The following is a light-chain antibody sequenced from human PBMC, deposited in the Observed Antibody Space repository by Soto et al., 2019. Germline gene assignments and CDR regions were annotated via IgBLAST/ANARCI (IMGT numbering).Light chain of an antibody. CDR1: QSVSSF. Sequence: EIVLTQSPATLSLSPGERATLSCRASQSVSSFLAWYQQKPGQAPRLLIYDASNRATGIPARFSGSGSGTDFTLTISRLEPEDFAVYYCQQRSNWPPWTFGHGTKVEIK. V-gene: IGKV3-11*01. CDR3: QQRSNWPPWT. CDR2: DAS. J-gene: IGKJ1*01.